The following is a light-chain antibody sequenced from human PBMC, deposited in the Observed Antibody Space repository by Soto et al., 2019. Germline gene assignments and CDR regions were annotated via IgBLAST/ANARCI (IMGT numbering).Light chain of an antibody. CDR2: GAS. CDR1: QSVSSN. V-gene: IGKV3-15*01. Sequence: EIVMTQSPATLSVSPGERATLSCRASQSVSSNLAWYQQKPGQAPRLLIYGASTRATGIPARISGSASGTEVTLTVRSLQSEDFGIYYCQQYDEWPPSYTFGQGTKLEI. J-gene: IGKJ2*01. CDR3: QQYDEWPPSYT.